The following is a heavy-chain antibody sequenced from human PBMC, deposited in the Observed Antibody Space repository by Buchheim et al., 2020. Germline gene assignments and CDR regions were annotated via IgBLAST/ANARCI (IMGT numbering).Heavy chain of an antibody. Sequence: EVQLLESGGGLVQPGGSLRLSCAASGFTFSSYSMNWVRQAPGKGLQWVSHMSTSTDIVYYADSVKGRFTISRDNAKNSLYLDMNGLRDDDTAVYYCARDQEDSSGWEYGMDVWGQGTT. J-gene: IGHJ6*02. D-gene: IGHD6-19*01. CDR1: GFTFSSYS. V-gene: IGHV3-48*02. CDR3: ARDQEDSSGWEYGMDV. CDR2: MSTSTDIV.